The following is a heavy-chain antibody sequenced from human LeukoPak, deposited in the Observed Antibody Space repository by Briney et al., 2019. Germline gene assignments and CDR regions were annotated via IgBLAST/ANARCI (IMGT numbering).Heavy chain of an antibody. Sequence: PSETLSLTCTVSGGSTSRYYWNWIRQPPGKELEWIGYIDYSGNTKYNPSLKSRVTISMDTSKNQFSLRLTSVTAADSAVYFCARGSDSKSTCFSYWGQGTLVTVSS. CDR1: GGSTSRYY. J-gene: IGHJ4*02. V-gene: IGHV4-59*01. D-gene: IGHD2-21*01. CDR3: ARGSDSKSTCFSY. CDR2: IDYSGNT.